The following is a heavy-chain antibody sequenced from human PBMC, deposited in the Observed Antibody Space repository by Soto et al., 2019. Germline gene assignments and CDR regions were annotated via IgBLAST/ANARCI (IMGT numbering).Heavy chain of an antibody. D-gene: IGHD6-13*01. CDR3: AKNLAVYSSSWFDY. J-gene: IGHJ4*02. V-gene: IGHV3-23*01. CDR1: GFTFSSYA. CDR2: ISGSGGST. Sequence: XVSLQLSCAASGFTFSSYAMSWVRQAPGKGLEWVSAISGSGGSTYYADSVKGRFTISRDNSKNTLYLQMNSLRAEDTAVYYCAKNLAVYSSSWFDYWGQGTLVTVSS.